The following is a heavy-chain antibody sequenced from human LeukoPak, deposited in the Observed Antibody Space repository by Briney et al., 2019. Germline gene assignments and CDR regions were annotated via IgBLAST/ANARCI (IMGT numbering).Heavy chain of an antibody. CDR1: GGSISSYY. CDR2: IYNSGST. J-gene: IGHJ4*01. CDR3: ARSAFLVTAPGLYYFDY. D-gene: IGHD6-13*01. V-gene: IGHV4-4*07. Sequence: SETLSLTCTVSGGSISSYYWSWIRQPAGKGLEWIGHIYNSGSTNYNPSLKGRVTMSVATSKNQFSLHLSSVTAADTAVYYCARSAFLVTAPGLYYFDYWGQEPWSPSPQ.